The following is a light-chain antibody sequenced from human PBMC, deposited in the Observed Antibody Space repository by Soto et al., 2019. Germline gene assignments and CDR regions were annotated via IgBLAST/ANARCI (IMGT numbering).Light chain of an antibody. CDR2: DAS. CDR1: QSVCRY. Sequence: EIVLTQSPATLSLSPGERATVSCRASQSVCRYLAWYQQKPVQPPRLLIYDASNMATRFPARFSGSGSGADFPLTISSLEPEDFAVYSCQQRISWPPTFGQGTRLEIK. J-gene: IGKJ5*01. CDR3: QQRISWPPT. V-gene: IGKV3-11*01.